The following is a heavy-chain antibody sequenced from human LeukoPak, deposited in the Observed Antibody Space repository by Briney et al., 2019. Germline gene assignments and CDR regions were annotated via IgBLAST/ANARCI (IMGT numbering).Heavy chain of an antibody. J-gene: IGHJ4*02. CDR3: ARGPEGCSSTSCYTDFDY. CDR2: INPNSGGT. CDR1: GYTLTELS. D-gene: IGHD2-2*02. V-gene: IGHV1-2*02. Sequence: WASVKVSCKVSGYTLTELSMHRVRQAPGQGLEWMGWINPNSGGTNYAQKFQGRVTMTRDTSISTAYMELSRLRSDDTAVYYCARGPEGCSSTSCYTDFDYWGQGTLVTVSS.